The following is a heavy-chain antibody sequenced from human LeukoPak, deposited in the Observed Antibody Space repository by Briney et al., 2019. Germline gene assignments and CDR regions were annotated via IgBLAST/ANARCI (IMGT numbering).Heavy chain of an antibody. Sequence: PGGSLRLSCAASGFTFSRHWMTWVRQAPGKGLEWVANIKHDGSEKNYVDSVKGRFTISRDNAKNSLYLQMNSLRAEDTAVYYCAKYSGSYSDYWGQGTLVTVSS. J-gene: IGHJ4*02. CDR3: AKYSGSYSDY. D-gene: IGHD1-26*01. V-gene: IGHV3-7*03. CDR1: GFTFSRHW. CDR2: IKHDGSEK.